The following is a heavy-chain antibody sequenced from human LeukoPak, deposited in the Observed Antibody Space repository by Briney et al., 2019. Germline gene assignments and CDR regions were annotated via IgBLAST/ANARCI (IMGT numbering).Heavy chain of an antibody. CDR2: INHSGST. Sequence: PSETLSLTCAVYGGSFSGYYWSWIRQPPGKGLEWIGEINHSGSTNYNPSLKSRVTISVDTSKNQFSLKMSSVTAADTAVYYCARAGIDSYGYVYYFDYWGQGTLVTVSS. D-gene: IGHD5-18*01. CDR3: ARAGIDSYGYVYYFDY. V-gene: IGHV4-34*01. CDR1: GGSFSGYY. J-gene: IGHJ4*02.